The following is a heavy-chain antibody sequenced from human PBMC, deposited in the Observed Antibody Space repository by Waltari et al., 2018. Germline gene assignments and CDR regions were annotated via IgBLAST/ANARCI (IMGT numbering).Heavy chain of an antibody. J-gene: IGHJ4*02. CDR1: GGSFSGYY. D-gene: IGHD6-13*01. CDR2: INHSGST. Sequence: QVQLQQWGAGLLKPSETLSLTCAVYGGSFSGYYWSWIRQPPGKGLEWIGEINHSGSTNYNPSLKSRLTISVDTSKNQFSLKLSSVTAADTAVYYCVRGSRYSSSPRYWGQGTLVTVSS. CDR3: VRGSRYSSSPRY. V-gene: IGHV4-34*01.